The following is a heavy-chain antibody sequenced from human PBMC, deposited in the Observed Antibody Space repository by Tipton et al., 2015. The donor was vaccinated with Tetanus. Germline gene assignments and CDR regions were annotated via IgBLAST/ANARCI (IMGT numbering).Heavy chain of an antibody. D-gene: IGHD3-10*01. CDR2: KKQDGNEK. V-gene: IGHV3-7*03. CDR1: GFDFRSDW. CDR3: ARDPHTIRTGNHRGFDY. Sequence: SLRLSCAASGFDFRSDWMTWVRKAPGKGLEWVANKKQDGNEKYHVDSVKGRFTISRDNGKNLLYLEMNSLRVEDTAVYYCARDPHTIRTGNHRGFDYWGQGTLVTVSS. J-gene: IGHJ4*02.